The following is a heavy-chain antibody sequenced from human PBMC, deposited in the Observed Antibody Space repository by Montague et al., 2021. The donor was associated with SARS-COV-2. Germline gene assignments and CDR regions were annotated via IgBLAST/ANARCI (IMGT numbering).Heavy chain of an antibody. V-gene: IGHV4-39*02. D-gene: IGHD6-6*01. J-gene: IGHJ4*02. Sequence: SETLSLTCSVSGGSIVTGDYYWAWSRQPPGKGLEWIGSIFHSWTTYYAPSLRGRVTISVDTSKNQFSLKLNSVTAADTAFYYCVREYTGSSQAFWGQGTLVNVSS. CDR3: VREYTGSSQAF. CDR1: GGSIVTGDYY. CDR2: IFHSWTT.